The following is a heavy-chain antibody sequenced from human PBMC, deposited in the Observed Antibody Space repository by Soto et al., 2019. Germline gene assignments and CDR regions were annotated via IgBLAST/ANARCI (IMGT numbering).Heavy chain of an antibody. CDR3: ARYRSLDP. Sequence: EVQLVESGGGLVQPGGSLRLSCADSGFILRNYWMSWVRQATGMGLQWVASIKEDGSEKYYVDPVKGRFTISSENAKNSLYLQINSLRAEDTAVYYCARYRSLDPWGQGILVTVSS. CDR2: IKEDGSEK. CDR1: GFILRNYW. V-gene: IGHV3-7*03. D-gene: IGHD3-16*02. J-gene: IGHJ5*02.